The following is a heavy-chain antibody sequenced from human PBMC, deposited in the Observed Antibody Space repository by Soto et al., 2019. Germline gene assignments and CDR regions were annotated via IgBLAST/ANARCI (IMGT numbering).Heavy chain of an antibody. J-gene: IGHJ2*01. CDR3: ATTRDYYDSTNWYFDL. CDR1: GGTFTNYA. CDR2: IIPIFGTP. Sequence: QVQLVQSGPEVKKPGSSVKVSCKTSGGTFTNYAISWVRQAPGQGLEWMGGIIPIFGTPNYAQKFQDSVTITADDFTNTAYMELSRLRSEDTAVFYCATTRDYYDSTNWYFDLWGRGTVVSVSS. V-gene: IGHV1-69*12. D-gene: IGHD3-22*01.